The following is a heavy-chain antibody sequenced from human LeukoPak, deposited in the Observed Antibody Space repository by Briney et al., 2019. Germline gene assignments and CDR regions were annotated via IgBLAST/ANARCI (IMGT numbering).Heavy chain of an antibody. CDR1: GGSISDYY. Sequence: PSETLSLTCTISGGSISDYYWSWIRQPPGKGLEWVAYMSYNDGATYNPSLKSRVTMSLDTSRNQFSLKLISVTAADTAVYYCARHDIVVEAAVNYYGPRCFDIWGQGTMVSVSS. CDR2: MSYNDGA. J-gene: IGHJ3*02. V-gene: IGHV4-59*13. D-gene: IGHD2-2*01. CDR3: ARHDIVVEAAVNYYGPRCFDI.